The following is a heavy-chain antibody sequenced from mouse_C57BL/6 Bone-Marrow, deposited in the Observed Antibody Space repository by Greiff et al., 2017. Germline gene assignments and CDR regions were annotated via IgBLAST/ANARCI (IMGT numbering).Heavy chain of an antibody. V-gene: IGHV1-81*01. CDR3: ARHYSIYYAMDY. CDR2: IYPRSGNT. Sequence: QVQLQQSGAELARPGASVKLSCKASGYTFTSYGISWVKQRTGQGLEWIGEIYPRSGNTYYNEKFKGKATLTADKSSSTAYMELRSLTSEDSAVYFCARHYSIYYAMDYWGQGTSVTVSS. D-gene: IGHD2-5*01. CDR1: GYTFTSYG. J-gene: IGHJ4*01.